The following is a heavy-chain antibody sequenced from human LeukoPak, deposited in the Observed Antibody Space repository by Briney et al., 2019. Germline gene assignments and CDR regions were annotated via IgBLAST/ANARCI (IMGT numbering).Heavy chain of an antibody. D-gene: IGHD5-18*01. CDR3: ARNTYGQKWYFDY. V-gene: IGHV4-61*02. CDR1: GGSISSGSYY. Sequence: SQTLSLTCTVSGGSISSGSYYWNWIRQPAGKGLEWIGRIYTGGSTNYNPSLKSRVTISVDTSKNQFSLKLSSVTAADTAVYYCARNTYGQKWYFDYWGQGTLVTVSS. CDR2: IYTGGST. J-gene: IGHJ4*02.